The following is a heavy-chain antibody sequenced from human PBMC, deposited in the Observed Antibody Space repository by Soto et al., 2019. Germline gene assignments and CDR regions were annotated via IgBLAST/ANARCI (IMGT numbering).Heavy chain of an antibody. V-gene: IGHV4-34*01. Sequence: QVQLQQWGAGPLRPWETLSLTCGVSGGSFTGYYWSWIRQSPGKGLEWIGEINDPGSINYNPSLKSRVSISVATAKKPYSLDLRSVPAADTAVYYCARESLDIFTGAPWVWYFDLWGRGTLVTVSS. CDR1: GGSFTGYY. D-gene: IGHD3-9*01. CDR3: ARESLDIFTGAPWVWYFDL. CDR2: INDPGSI. J-gene: IGHJ2*01.